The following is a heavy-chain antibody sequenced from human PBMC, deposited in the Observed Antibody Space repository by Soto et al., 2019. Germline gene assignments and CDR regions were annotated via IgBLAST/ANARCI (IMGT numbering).Heavy chain of an antibody. V-gene: IGHV1-18*01. CDR2: ISAYNGNT. J-gene: IGHJ6*02. Sequence: QVQLVQSGAEVKKPGASVKVASKASGYTLTSYGISWVRQAPGQGLGWVGAISAYNGNTNYAQKLQGRVTMTTDTSTSTAYMELRSLRSGDTVVYYCARGESIGDVWGQGTTVTVSS. D-gene: IGHD6-6*01. CDR3: ARGESIGDV. CDR1: GYTLTSYG.